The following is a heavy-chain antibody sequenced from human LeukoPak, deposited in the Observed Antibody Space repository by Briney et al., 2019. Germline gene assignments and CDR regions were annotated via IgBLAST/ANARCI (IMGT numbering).Heavy chain of an antibody. D-gene: IGHD3-16*01. Sequence: GGSLSLSCAASGFTLSSYAMHWVRQAPGKGLEWVAVISYDGSNKYYAGSVKGRFNMSRDNFKNTLYLQMNSVRAEDTAVYYCARDGGGRDASDAFDIWGQGTMVTVSS. CDR2: ISYDGSNK. V-gene: IGHV3-30*01. J-gene: IGHJ3*02. CDR3: ARDGGGRDASDAFDI. CDR1: GFTLSSYA.